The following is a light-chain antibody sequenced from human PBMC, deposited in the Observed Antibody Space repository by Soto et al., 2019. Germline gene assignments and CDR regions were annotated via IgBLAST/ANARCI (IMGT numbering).Light chain of an antibody. CDR3: QQYNNWPPWT. J-gene: IGKJ1*01. V-gene: IGKV3-15*01. CDR1: QSISIN. Sequence: EIVMTQSPATLSVSPGERATLSCRASQSISINLAWYQQKPGQAPRLLISGASTRATGIPARFSGSGSGTEFTLTISSLQSEDFAVYYCQQYNNWPPWTFGQGTKVDIK. CDR2: GAS.